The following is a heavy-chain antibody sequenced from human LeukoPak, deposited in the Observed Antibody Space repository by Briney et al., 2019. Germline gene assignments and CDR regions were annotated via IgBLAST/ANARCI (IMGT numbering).Heavy chain of an antibody. CDR3: ARLLVYNSGGEAFDH. CDR2: IKQDGSEK. V-gene: IGHV3-7*01. Sequence: GSLSLSCAASGFTFSRYWMSWVRQAPGKGLEWVANIKQDGSEKYYVDSVKGRFTISRDNAKNSLYLQMNSLRAEDTAVYYCARLLVYNSGGEAFDHWGQGTLVTVSS. D-gene: IGHD1-20*01. J-gene: IGHJ4*02. CDR1: GFTFSRYW.